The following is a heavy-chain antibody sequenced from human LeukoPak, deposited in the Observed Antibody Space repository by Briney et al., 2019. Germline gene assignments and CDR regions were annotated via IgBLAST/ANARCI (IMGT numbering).Heavy chain of an antibody. Sequence: PSETLSLTCAVYGGSFSGYYWSWIRQPPGKGLEWIGEINHSGSTNYNPSLKSRVTISVDTSKNQFSLKLSSVTAADTAVYYCARGPPPYYYGPGEDVWGQGTTVTVSS. CDR2: INHSGST. CDR3: ARGPPPYYYGPGEDV. CDR1: GGSFSGYY. V-gene: IGHV4-34*01. J-gene: IGHJ6*02. D-gene: IGHD3-10*01.